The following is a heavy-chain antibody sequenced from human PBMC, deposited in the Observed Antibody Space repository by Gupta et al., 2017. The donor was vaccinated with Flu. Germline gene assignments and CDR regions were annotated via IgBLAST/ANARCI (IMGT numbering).Heavy chain of an antibody. Sequence: QVQLVESGGGLVKPGGSLRLSCAASGFTSSDYDMTWIRQAPGTGLEWISYISSSGSTTYYADSVKGRFTVSSDSAKTSLYLQMSSLRAEDAAVYYCARGRRDGYNWWEYYFDYWGQGTLVTVSS. J-gene: IGHJ4*02. CDR2: ISSSGSTT. V-gene: IGHV3-11*01. D-gene: IGHD5-12*01. CDR3: ARGRRDGYNWWEYYFDY. CDR1: GFTSSDYD.